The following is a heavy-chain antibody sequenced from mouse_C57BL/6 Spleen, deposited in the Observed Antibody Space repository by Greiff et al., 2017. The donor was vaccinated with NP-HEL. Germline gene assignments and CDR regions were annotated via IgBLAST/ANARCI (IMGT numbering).Heavy chain of an antibody. V-gene: IGHV2-2*01. CDR1: GFSLTSYG. Sequence: QVQLKESGPGLVQPSQSLSITCTVSGFSLTSYGVHWVRQSPGKGLEWLGVIWSGGSTDYNAAFISRLSISKDNSKSQVFFKMNSLQADDTAIYYCANYYVSSYGYYAMDYWGQVTSVTVSS. CDR3: ANYYVSSYGYYAMDY. J-gene: IGHJ4*01. CDR2: IWSGGST. D-gene: IGHD1-1*01.